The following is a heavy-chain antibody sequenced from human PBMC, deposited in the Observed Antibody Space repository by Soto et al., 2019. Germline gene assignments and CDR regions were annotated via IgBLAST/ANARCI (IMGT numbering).Heavy chain of an antibody. Sequence: SETLSLTCTVSGGSISSYYWSWIRLPPGKGLEWIGYIYYSGSTNYNPSLKSRVTISVDTSKNQFSLKLSSVTAADTAEYYCAREGIAARRLYYFDYWGQGTLVTVSS. V-gene: IGHV4-59*01. CDR3: AREGIAARRLYYFDY. D-gene: IGHD6-6*01. CDR1: GGSISSYY. CDR2: IYYSGST. J-gene: IGHJ4*02.